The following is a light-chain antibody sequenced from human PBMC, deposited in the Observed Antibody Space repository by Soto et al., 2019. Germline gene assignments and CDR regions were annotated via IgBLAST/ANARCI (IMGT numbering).Light chain of an antibody. V-gene: IGKV3-20*01. J-gene: IGKJ5*01. CDR2: GAS. CDR3: QQYNSWPIT. Sequence: EIVLTQSPGTLSLSPGERATLSCRATQSVSSGYLAWYQHKPGQAPRLLMSGASSRATGIPDRFSGSGSGTDFTLTISRLEPEDFAVYYCQQYNSWPITFGQGTRL. CDR1: QSVSSGY.